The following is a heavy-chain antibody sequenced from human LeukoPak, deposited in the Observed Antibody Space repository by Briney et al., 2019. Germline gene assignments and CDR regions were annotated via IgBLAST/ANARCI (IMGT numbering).Heavy chain of an antibody. D-gene: IGHD4/OR15-4a*01. CDR1: GYTFTGYY. CDR2: INPNSGGT. J-gene: IGHJ4*02. CDR3: ARAPRGPWYYFDY. Sequence: ASVKVSXKASGYTFTGYYMHWVRQAPGQGLEWMGWINPNSGGTNYAQKFQGRVTMTRDTSISTAYMELSRLRSDDTAVYYCARAPRGPWYYFDYWGQGTLVTVSS. V-gene: IGHV1-2*02.